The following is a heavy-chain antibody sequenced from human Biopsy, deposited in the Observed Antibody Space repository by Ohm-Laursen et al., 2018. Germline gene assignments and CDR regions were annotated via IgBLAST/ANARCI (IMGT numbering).Heavy chain of an antibody. J-gene: IGHJ6*02. CDR2: IMPAFGVV. CDR1: GGNLRSYG. Sequence: ASVKVSCKTSGGNLRSYGISWVRQAPGQGLEWMGGIMPAFGVVNYGQNFEGRVTIDADDSTTTVDLSSLTSEDTAVYYCARGEAARVNDNYRYRLDHRGQGTTVVVSS. CDR3: ARGEAARVNDNYRYRLDH. V-gene: IGHV1-69*13. D-gene: IGHD6-6*01.